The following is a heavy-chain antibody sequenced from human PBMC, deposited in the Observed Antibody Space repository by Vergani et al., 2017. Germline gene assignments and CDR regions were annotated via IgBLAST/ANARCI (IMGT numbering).Heavy chain of an antibody. J-gene: IGHJ4*02. CDR3: AKEFYGSGSYF. V-gene: IGHV3-23*04. Sequence: EQLVESGGGLVQPGGSLRLSCAASGFTFSSYEMNWVRQAPGKGLEWVSAISGSGGSTYYADSVKGRFTIYRDNSKNTLYLQMNSLRAEDTAVYYCAKEFYGSGSYFWGQGTLVTVSS. CDR2: ISGSGGST. CDR1: GFTFSSYE. D-gene: IGHD3-10*01.